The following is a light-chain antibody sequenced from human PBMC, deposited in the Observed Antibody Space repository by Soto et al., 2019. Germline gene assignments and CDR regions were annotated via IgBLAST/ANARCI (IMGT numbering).Light chain of an antibody. Sequence: AIQLTQSPSSLSASVGDRVTITCRASQDISSSLAWYQQKPGKAPKVLISAASSLESGVPSKFSGSRSGTYFTLTITSLQPEDFATYYCKHFRDYPLTFGGGTKVEIK. V-gene: IGKV1D-13*01. CDR3: KHFRDYPLT. CDR2: AAS. J-gene: IGKJ4*01. CDR1: QDISSS.